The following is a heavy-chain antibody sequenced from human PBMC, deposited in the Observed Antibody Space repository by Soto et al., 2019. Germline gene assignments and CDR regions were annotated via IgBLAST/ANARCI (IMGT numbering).Heavy chain of an antibody. CDR3: ARLRRDWGDAFDL. CDR2: IIPVFDKA. V-gene: IGHV1-69*13. D-gene: IGHD3-16*01. Sequence: GASVKVSGKASGVSFGSSAISWVRQAPAQGLEWMGEIIPVFDKANYAQNFQGRLTITADEPTGTVFMQLSSLRSEDTAVYFCARLRRDWGDAFDLWGLGTLVTVSS. J-gene: IGHJ3*01. CDR1: GVSFGSSA.